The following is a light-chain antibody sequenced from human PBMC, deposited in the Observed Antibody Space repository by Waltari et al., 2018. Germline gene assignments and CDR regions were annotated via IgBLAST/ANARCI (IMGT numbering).Light chain of an antibody. CDR1: RHDLGAYTL. CDR3: CSYAGSTTSLYV. Sequence: QSALTQPASVSGSPGQSIPISCPGSRHDLGAYTLVSWYPQHPVKAPKLMIYEGTERPSGVSNRFSGSKSGNTASLTISGLQAEDEADYYCCSYAGSTTSLYVFGTGTKVTVL. V-gene: IGLV2-23*01. J-gene: IGLJ1*01. CDR2: EGT.